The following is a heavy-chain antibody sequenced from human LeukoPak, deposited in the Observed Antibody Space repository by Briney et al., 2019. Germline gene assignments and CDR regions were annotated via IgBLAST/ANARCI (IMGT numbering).Heavy chain of an antibody. J-gene: IGHJ6*03. CDR1: GASIRDFY. V-gene: IGHV4-59*01. Sequence: PSETLSLTCTVSGASIRDFYWSWIRQSPQRGLEFIGYIQNSGSTEYNPSLKSRVTISLDTSKHQFFLNLKSVTAADPALYYCPXLXVPFGWYGXSHYWYMDVWGKGTTVTVSS. CDR2: IQNSGST. CDR3: PXLXVPFGWYGXSHYWYMDV. D-gene: IGHD6-19*01.